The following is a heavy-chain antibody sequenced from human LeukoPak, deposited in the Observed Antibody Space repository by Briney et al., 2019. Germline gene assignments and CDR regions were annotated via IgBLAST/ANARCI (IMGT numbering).Heavy chain of an antibody. Sequence: ASVKVSCKASGYTFTSYYMHWVRQAPGQGLEWMGRINPNSGGTNYAQKFQGRVTMTRDTSISTAYMELSRLRSDDTAVYYCARGPLDCYGSGSYYNELGYWGQGTLVTVSS. CDR3: ARGPLDCYGSGSYYNELGY. V-gene: IGHV1-2*06. J-gene: IGHJ4*02. CDR1: GYTFTSYY. CDR2: INPNSGGT. D-gene: IGHD3-10*01.